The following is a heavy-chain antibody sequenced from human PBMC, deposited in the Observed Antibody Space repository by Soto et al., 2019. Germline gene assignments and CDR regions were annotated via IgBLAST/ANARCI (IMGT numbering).Heavy chain of an antibody. V-gene: IGHV4-59*01. D-gene: IGHD3-10*01. CDR2: IYYSGST. CDR3: ARDSGGITLPYYYYCGMDV. J-gene: IGHJ6*02. CDR1: GGSISSYY. Sequence: SETLSLTCTFSGGSISSYYWSWIRQPPGKGLEWIGYIYYSGSTNYNPSLKSRVTISVDTSKNQFSLKLSSVTAADTAVYYCARDSGGITLPYYYYCGMDVWGQGTTVTVSS.